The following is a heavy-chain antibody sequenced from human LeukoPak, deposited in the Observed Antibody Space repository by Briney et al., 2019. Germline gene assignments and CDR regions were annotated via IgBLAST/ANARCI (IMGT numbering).Heavy chain of an antibody. CDR1: GYTFTNYY. CDR3: ARDPELRLFDY. V-gene: IGHV1-18*04. D-gene: IGHD1-26*01. CDR2: ISTYNGNT. Sequence: ASVKVSCKASGYTFTNYYMHWVRQAPGQGLEWMGWISTYNGNTKYPQKLQDRVIMTTDTSTSTAYMELRSLTSDDTAVYYCARDPELRLFDYWGQGTLVTVSS. J-gene: IGHJ4*02.